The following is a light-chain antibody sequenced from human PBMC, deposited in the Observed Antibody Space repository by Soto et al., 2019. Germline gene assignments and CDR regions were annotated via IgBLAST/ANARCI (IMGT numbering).Light chain of an antibody. V-gene: IGKV1-8*01. Sequence: IRMTKSPSSLSAPTRDRVTITCRASQGISSYLAWYQQKPGKAPKLLIYKASTLKSGVPSRFSGSGSGTDFTLTISSLEPEDFAVYYCQQFGSYPLTFGGGTKVDIK. CDR2: KAS. CDR1: QGISSY. J-gene: IGKJ4*01. CDR3: QQFGSYPLT.